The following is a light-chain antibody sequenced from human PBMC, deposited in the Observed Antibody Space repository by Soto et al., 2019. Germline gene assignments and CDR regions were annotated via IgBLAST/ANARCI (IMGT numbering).Light chain of an antibody. CDR2: AAS. CDR3: QQYGSSWT. J-gene: IGKJ1*01. V-gene: IGKV3-20*01. Sequence: ETMMTQSPDTLSVSLGERATLSCRASQSLRSSLAWYQQKPGQAPRLLIYAASSRATGIPDRFSGSGSGTDFTLTISRLEPEDFAVYYCQQYGSSWTFGQGTKVDIK. CDR1: QSLRSSL.